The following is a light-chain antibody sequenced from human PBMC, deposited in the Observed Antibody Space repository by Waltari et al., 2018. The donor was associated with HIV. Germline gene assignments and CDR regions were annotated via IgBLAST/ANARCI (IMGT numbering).Light chain of an antibody. CDR2: KAA. V-gene: IGKV1-5*03. CDR3: RQYYISPYT. Sequence: DIQMTQSPSTLSAAVGDSVTFTCRASQSVGNWLAWYQQKPGTPPNVLVLKAASIGSGVPSRFSGGQSATELTLPTISLQPDDAATYYCRQYYISPYTFGQGTKVENK. CDR1: QSVGNW. J-gene: IGKJ2*01.